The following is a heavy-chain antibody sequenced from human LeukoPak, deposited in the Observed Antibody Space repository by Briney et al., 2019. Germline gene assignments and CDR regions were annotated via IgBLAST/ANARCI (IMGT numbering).Heavy chain of an antibody. Sequence: GGSLRLSCAASGXSFRSYPMTWVRQAPGKGLEWVANINRDGTEKDYVDSVKGRLTISRDNAKNSLYLQMNSLRAEDTAVYYCARGGATNWFDPWGQGTLVTVSS. V-gene: IGHV3-7*05. CDR2: INRDGTEK. J-gene: IGHJ5*02. CDR3: ARGGATNWFDP. CDR1: GXSFRSYP. D-gene: IGHD3-16*01.